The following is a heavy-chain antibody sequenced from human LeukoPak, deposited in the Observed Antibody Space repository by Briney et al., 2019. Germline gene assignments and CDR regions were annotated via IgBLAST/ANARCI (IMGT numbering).Heavy chain of an antibody. CDR3: ATYYCSSTSCYEDY. V-gene: IGHV3-74*01. J-gene: IGHJ4*02. CDR2: ISTDGSTT. Sequence: PGGSLRLSCAASGFTFSIYWMHWVRQAPGKGLVWVSRISTDGSTTSYADSVKSRFTISRDNAKNTLYLQMNSLRAEDTAVYYCATYYCSSTSCYEDYWGQGTLVTVSS. CDR1: GFTFSIYW. D-gene: IGHD2-2*01.